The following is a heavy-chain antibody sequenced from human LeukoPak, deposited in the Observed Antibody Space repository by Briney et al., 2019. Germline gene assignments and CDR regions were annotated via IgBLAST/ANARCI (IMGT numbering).Heavy chain of an antibody. CDR2: IYYSGST. V-gene: IGHV4-39*01. J-gene: IGHJ4*02. CDR1: GGSISSSSYY. CDR3: ARHGVSTYYYDSSGYLFGY. D-gene: IGHD3-22*01. Sequence: SETLSLTCTVSGGSISSSSYYWGWIRQPPGKGLEWIGSIYYSGSTYYNPSLKSRVTISVDTSKNQFSLKLSSVTAADTAVYCCARHGVSTYYYDSSGYLFGYWGQGTLVTVSS.